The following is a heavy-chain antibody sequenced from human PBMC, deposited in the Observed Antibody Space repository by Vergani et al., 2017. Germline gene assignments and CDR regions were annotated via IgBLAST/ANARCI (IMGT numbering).Heavy chain of an antibody. CDR2: IDWDDDK. V-gene: IGHV2-70*01. Sequence: QVTLKESGPVLVKPTETLTLTCTVSGFSLSNARMGVSWIRQPPGKALEWLALIDWDDDKYYSTSLKTRLTISKDTSKNQVVLTMTNMDPVDTATYYCARMAVAGTFDYWGQGTLVTVSS. CDR3: ARMAVAGTFDY. J-gene: IGHJ4*02. CDR1: GFSLSNARMG. D-gene: IGHD6-19*01.